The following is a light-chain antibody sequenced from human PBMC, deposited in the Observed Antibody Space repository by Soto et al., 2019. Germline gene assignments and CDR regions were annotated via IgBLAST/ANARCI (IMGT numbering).Light chain of an antibody. CDR1: QSLLHSNGYNY. J-gene: IGKJ1*01. V-gene: IGKV2-28*01. CDR2: LGS. Sequence: DIVMTQSPLSLPVTPGEPASISCRSSQSLLHSNGYNYLDWYLQTPGQSPQLLIYLGSNRASGVPDRFSGSGSGTDFTLTISSLQPEDFANYYCQQSYSRMTFGQGTKVDIK. CDR3: QQSYSRMT.